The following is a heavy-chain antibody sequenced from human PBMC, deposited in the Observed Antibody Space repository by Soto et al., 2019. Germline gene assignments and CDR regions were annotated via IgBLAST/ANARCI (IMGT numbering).Heavy chain of an antibody. CDR3: AKDLEADDYIWTEQSSFDY. J-gene: IGHJ4*02. V-gene: IGHV3-23*01. D-gene: IGHD3-16*01. CDR2: ISGSGGST. CDR1: GFTFSSYA. Sequence: GGSLRLSCAASGFTFSSYAMSWVRQAPGKGLEWVSAISGSGGSTYYADSVKGRFTISRDNSKNTLYLQMNSLRAEDTAVYYCAKDLEADDYIWTEQSSFDYWGQGTLVTVSS.